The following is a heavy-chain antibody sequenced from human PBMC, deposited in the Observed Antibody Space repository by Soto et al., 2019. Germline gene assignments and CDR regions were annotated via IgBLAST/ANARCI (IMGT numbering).Heavy chain of an antibody. CDR1: GGSISSADSY. J-gene: IGHJ4*02. CDR2: IYYSGSS. V-gene: IGHV4-30-4*01. D-gene: IGHD6-13*01. Sequence: SETLSLTCTVSGGSISSADSYWNWIRQSPGKGLEWIGYIYYSGSSFYNPSLKSRVSMSVDTSKNQFSLNLSSVTAADTALYFCVRERASAGPFEHWDQGTLVTVSS. CDR3: VRERASAGPFEH.